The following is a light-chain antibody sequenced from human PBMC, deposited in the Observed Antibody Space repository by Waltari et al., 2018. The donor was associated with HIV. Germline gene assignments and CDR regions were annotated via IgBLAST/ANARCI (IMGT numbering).Light chain of an antibody. Sequence: QSALTQPASVSGSIGQSITISCTGTSSDVGSYNLVSWYQHHPGKAPKLIIYEVYKRPSGVSNRFSGSKSGNTAFLTVSGLQAEDEADYYCCSYAGSSIPFGGGTKLTVL. J-gene: IGLJ2*01. CDR3: CSYAGSSIP. V-gene: IGLV2-23*02. CDR2: EVY. CDR1: SSDVGSYNL.